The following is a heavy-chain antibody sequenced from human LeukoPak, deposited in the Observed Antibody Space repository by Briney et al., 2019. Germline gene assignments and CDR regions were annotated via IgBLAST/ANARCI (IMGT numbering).Heavy chain of an antibody. Sequence: GGSLRLSCAASGITFSRYSMNWVRQAPGKGLEWVSSISTSSSYIYYADSVKGRFTISRDNSKNTLYLQMNSLRAEDTAVYYCIGSSGYGYFDYWGQGTLVTVSS. CDR2: ISTSSSYI. J-gene: IGHJ4*02. D-gene: IGHD5-12*01. CDR3: IGSSGYGYFDY. V-gene: IGHV3-21*01. CDR1: GITFSRYS.